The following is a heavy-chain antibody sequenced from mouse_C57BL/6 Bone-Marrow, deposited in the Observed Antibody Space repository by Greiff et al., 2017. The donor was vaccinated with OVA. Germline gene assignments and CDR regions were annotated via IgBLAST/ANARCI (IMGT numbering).Heavy chain of an antibody. Sequence: QVQLKQSGPELVKPGASVKISCKASGYAFSSSWMNWVKQRPGKGLEWIGRIYPGDGGTNYNGKFKGKATLTADKSSSTAYMQLSSLTSEDSAVYFCARHEDGYYASYVDYWGQGTTLTVSA. J-gene: IGHJ2*01. CDR1: GYAFSSSW. V-gene: IGHV1-82*01. CDR2: IYPGDGGT. CDR3: ARHEDGYYASYVDY. D-gene: IGHD2-3*01.